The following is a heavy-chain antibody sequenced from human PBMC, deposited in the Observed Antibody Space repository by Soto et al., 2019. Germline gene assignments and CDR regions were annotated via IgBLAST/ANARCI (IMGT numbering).Heavy chain of an antibody. D-gene: IGHD3-10*01. CDR1: RYTFTSYD. CDR3: ARDMGGWFGDQSQKQALDF. V-gene: IGHV1-8*01. Sequence: GASVKVSCKASRYTFTSYDINWVRQATGQGLEWMGWMSPNSGNTGYAQKFQGRVTMTRNTSIGTAYMELSSLTSEDTAVYYCARDMGGWFGDQSQKQALDFWGQGTLVTVSS. J-gene: IGHJ4*02. CDR2: MSPNSGNT.